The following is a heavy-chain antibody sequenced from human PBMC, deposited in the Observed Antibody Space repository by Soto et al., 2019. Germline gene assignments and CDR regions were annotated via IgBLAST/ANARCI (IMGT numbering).Heavy chain of an antibody. CDR2: IYYSGST. V-gene: IGHV4-39*01. Sequence: PSETLSLTCTVSGGSISISSYYWGWIRQPPGKGLEWIGSIYYSGSTYYNPSLKSRVTISVDTSKNQFSLKLSSVTAADTAVYYCXRQGDYDSSGYYGWFDPWGQGTLVTVSS. J-gene: IGHJ5*02. CDR3: XRQGDYDSSGYYGWFDP. D-gene: IGHD3-22*01. CDR1: GGSISISSYY.